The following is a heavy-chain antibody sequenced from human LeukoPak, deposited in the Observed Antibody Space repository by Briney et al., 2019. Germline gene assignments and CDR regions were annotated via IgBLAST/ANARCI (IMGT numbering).Heavy chain of an antibody. CDR3: ASWGGSSWKFDY. CDR2: ITSSSSYI. D-gene: IGHD6-13*01. J-gene: IGHJ4*02. CDR1: GFTFSSYN. V-gene: IGHV3-21*01. Sequence: PGGSLRLSCAASGFTFSSYNMNWVRQAPGKGLEWVSSITSSSSYIYYADSVKGRFTISRDNAKNSLYLQMNSLRAEDTAVYYCASWGGSSWKFDYWGQGTLVTVSS.